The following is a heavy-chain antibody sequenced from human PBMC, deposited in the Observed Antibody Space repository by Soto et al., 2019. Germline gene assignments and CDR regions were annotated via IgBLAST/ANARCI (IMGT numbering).Heavy chain of an antibody. CDR1: GGTFSSNP. Sequence: QVQLVQSGAEVKKPGSSVKVSCKASGGTFSSNPFTWMRQAPGRGLEWMGEIMPIFGETNYAQKFQDRVTITADESTTTVYMELSSLRSEDTAVYYCARDADLDYWGQGTLVTVSS. CDR3: ARDADLDY. V-gene: IGHV1-69*01. CDR2: IMPIFGET. J-gene: IGHJ4*02.